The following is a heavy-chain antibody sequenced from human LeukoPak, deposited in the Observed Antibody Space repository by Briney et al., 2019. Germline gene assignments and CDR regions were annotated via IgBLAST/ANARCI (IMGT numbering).Heavy chain of an antibody. CDR2: INHSGST. D-gene: IGHD3-22*01. V-gene: IGHV4-34*01. CDR1: GGSFSGYY. J-gene: IGHJ4*02. CDR3: AREHYDSSGYYFGY. Sequence: SETLSPTCAVYGGSFSGYYWSWIRQPPGKGLEWIGEINHSGSTNYNPSLKSRVTISVDTSKNQFSLKLSSVTAADTAVYYCAREHYDSSGYYFGYWGQGTLVTVSS.